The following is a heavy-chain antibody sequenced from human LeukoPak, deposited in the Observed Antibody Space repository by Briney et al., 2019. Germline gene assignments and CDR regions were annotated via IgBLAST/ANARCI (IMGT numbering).Heavy chain of an antibody. J-gene: IGHJ6*03. V-gene: IGHV3-11*01. CDR3: ARVLRYCSGGNCYSGGLGYMDV. CDR1: GFTFRDYY. Sequence: GGSLRLSCAASGFTFRDYYMSWIRQAPGKGLGWVSYISNSDSITKYADSVKGRITISRDNAKNSLFLQMNSLRAEDTAVYYCARVLRYCSGGNCYSGGLGYMDVWGKGTTVTISS. CDR2: ISNSDSIT. D-gene: IGHD2-15*01.